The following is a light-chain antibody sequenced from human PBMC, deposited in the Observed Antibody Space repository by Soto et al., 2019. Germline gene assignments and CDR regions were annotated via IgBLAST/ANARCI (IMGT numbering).Light chain of an antibody. CDR1: SSNIGSNS. CDR2: SND. Sequence: QSALTQQPSASGTPGQRVTISCSGSSSNIGSNSVNWYQQLPGTAPKLLIYSNDRRPSGVPDRFSGSKSGTSASLAISGLQSEDEADYYCAAWDDSLNGYVFGTGTKVTVL. J-gene: IGLJ1*01. CDR3: AAWDDSLNGYV. V-gene: IGLV1-44*01.